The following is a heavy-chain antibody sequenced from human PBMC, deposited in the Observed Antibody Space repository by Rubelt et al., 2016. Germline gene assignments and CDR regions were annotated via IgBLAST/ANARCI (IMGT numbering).Heavy chain of an antibody. J-gene: IGHJ3*02. Sequence: QVQLVQSGAEVRKPGASVRVSCKGQGLEWMGRIRPNSGDTNYAQNFQGRVTMTRDKSITTAYRELSSLRSDGTAVYYWARKGYYDSRGYRTADAFDIWGQGSMVTVSS. CDR2: IRPNSGDT. CDR3: ARKGYYDSRGYRTADAFDI. D-gene: IGHD3-22*01. V-gene: IGHV1-2*06.